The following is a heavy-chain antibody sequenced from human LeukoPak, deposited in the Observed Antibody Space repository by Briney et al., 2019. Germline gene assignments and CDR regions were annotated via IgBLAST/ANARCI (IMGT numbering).Heavy chain of an antibody. J-gene: IGHJ6*03. D-gene: IGHD5-18*01. CDR3: ATNSYGHYQYYYYMDV. Sequence: PSETLSLTCTVSGGSISSYYWSWIRQPAGKGLEWIGRIYTSGSTNYNPSLKSRVTMSVDTSKNQFSLKLSSVTAADTAVYYCATNSYGHYQYYYYMDVWGKGTTVTISS. V-gene: IGHV4-4*07. CDR2: IYTSGST. CDR1: GGSISSYY.